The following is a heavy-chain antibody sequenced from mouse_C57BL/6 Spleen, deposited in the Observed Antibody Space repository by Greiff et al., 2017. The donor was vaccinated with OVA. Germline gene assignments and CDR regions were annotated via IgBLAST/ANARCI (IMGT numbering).Heavy chain of an antibody. Sequence: EVQGVESGGGLVKPGGSLKLSCAASGFTFSDYGMHWVRQAPETGLEWVAYISSGSSTIYYADTVTGRFTISRDNAKNTLFLQMTSLRSEDTAMYYCALTGPRYYFDYWGQGTTLTVSS. CDR3: ALTGPRYYFDY. CDR2: ISSGSSTI. J-gene: IGHJ2*01. CDR1: GFTFSDYG. D-gene: IGHD4-1*01. V-gene: IGHV5-17*01.